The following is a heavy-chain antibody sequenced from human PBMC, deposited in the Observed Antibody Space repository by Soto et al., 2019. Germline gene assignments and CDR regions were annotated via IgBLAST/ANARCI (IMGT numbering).Heavy chain of an antibody. CDR1: GGTFSRYA. D-gene: IGHD5-18*01. Sequence: QVHLVQSGAEVKKPGSSVKVSCKASGGTFSRYAISWVRQAPGQGLEWMGGIIPNFDTTTYAQKFQGKVTITADELTSAAYTGFRSLRAADTAVYDCASGLNFYFYSGMVNDDVCMDSWGQGTTVTVFS. CDR2: IIPNFDTT. CDR3: ASGLNFYFYSGMVNDDVCMDS. V-gene: IGHV1-69*01. J-gene: IGHJ6*02.